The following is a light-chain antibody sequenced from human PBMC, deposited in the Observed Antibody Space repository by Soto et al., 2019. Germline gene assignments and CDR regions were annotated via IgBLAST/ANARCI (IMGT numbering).Light chain of an antibody. J-gene: IGKJ4*01. CDR1: QSVSSSY. CDR3: QRYGTSPFT. Sequence: IVLTQSPAILALSPGDRATLSCRASQSVSSSYLAWYQHKPGQAPRLLIHGASSRVTGIPDRFSGSGSGTDFTLTISRLEPEDFAVYYCQRYGTSPFTFGGGTKVEIK. V-gene: IGKV3-20*01. CDR2: GAS.